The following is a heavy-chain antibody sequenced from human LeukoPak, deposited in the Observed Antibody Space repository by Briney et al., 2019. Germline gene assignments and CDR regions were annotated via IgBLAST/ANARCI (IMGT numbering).Heavy chain of an antibody. V-gene: IGHV1-3*01. J-gene: IGHJ4*02. CDR1: EYTFTEYA. D-gene: IGHD2-15*01. CDR2: IHAGNGNT. Sequence: GASVKVSCKASEYTFTEYAVNWVRQAPGQRLEWMGWIHAGNGNTKYAQKFQGRLTITRDTSASTAYMELSSLTFEDTAVYYCTRGRWSATTASYYLDFWGQGTLVTVSS. CDR3: TRGRWSATTASYYLDF.